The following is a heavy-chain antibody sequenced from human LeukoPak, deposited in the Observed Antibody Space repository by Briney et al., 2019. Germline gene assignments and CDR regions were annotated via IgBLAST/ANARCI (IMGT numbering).Heavy chain of an antibody. V-gene: IGHV4-38-2*01. Sequence: PSETLSLTCAVSGYSISSGYYWGWIRRPPGKGLERIGSIYHSGNTYYNPSLTSRVTISVDTSKNQFSLKLSSVTAADTAVYYCARLLRRDYGGNPRWYFDLWGRGTLVTVSS. D-gene: IGHD4-23*01. CDR1: GYSISSGYY. CDR2: IYHSGNT. CDR3: ARLLRRDYGGNPRWYFDL. J-gene: IGHJ2*01.